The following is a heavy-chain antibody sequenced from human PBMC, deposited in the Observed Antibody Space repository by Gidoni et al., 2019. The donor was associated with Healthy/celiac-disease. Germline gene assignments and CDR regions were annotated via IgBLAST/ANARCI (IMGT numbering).Heavy chain of an antibody. V-gene: IGHV6-1*01. D-gene: IGHD3-3*01. CDR1: GDSVSSNSAA. J-gene: IGHJ6*02. Sequence: QVQLQQSGPGLVKPSQTLSLTCAISGDSVSSNSAAWNWIRQSPSRGLEWLGRTYYRSKWYNDYAVSVKSRITIIPDTSKNQFSLQLNSVTPEDTAVYYCARDSPMPDFWSGYWGFFYGMDVWGQGTTVTVSS. CDR3: ARDSPMPDFWSGYWGFFYGMDV. CDR2: TYYRSKWYN.